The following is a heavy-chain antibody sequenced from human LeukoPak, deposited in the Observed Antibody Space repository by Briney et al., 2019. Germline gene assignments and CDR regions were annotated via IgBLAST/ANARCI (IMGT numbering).Heavy chain of an antibody. Sequence: EASVKVSCKASGYTFTGYYMHWVRQAPGQGLEWMGWINPNSGGTNYAQKFQGRVTMTRDTSISTAYMELSRLRSDDTAVYYCARGTYYYDSSGYYYPDYWGQGTLVTVFS. CDR1: GYTFTGYY. J-gene: IGHJ4*02. CDR2: INPNSGGT. CDR3: ARGTYYYDSSGYYYPDY. D-gene: IGHD3-22*01. V-gene: IGHV1-2*02.